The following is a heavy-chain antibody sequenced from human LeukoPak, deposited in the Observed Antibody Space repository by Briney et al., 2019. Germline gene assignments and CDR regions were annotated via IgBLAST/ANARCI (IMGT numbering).Heavy chain of an antibody. J-gene: IGHJ5*01. CDR3: VKASSDYYYDS. CDR2: ISSKGDGT. CDR1: GFTFSTYA. Sequence: GGSLRLSCSASGFTFSTYAMHCVRQAPGKGLEYVSAISSKGDGTFYADSVKGRFTISRDNSKNTLYLQMSSLRTEDTAVYYCVKASSDYYYDSWGQGTLVTVSS. V-gene: IGHV3-64D*06. D-gene: IGHD3-22*01.